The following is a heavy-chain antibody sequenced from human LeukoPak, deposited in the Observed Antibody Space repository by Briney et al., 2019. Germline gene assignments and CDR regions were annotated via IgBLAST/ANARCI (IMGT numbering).Heavy chain of an antibody. CDR1: GGSISTSNYY. CDR3: ARDQWFGEIPTV. Sequence: SETLSLTCTVSGGSISTSNYYWGWIRQPPGKGLEWIGNIFYSGSTYYSPSLKSRVTISLDTSRNQFSLKLSSVTAADTAVYYCARDQWFGEIPTVWGKGTTVTISS. D-gene: IGHD3-10*01. CDR2: IFYSGST. J-gene: IGHJ6*04. V-gene: IGHV4-39*07.